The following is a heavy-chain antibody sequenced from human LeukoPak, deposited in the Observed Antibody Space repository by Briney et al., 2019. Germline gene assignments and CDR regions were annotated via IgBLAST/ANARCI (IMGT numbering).Heavy chain of an antibody. V-gene: IGHV4-34*01. J-gene: IGHJ6*03. D-gene: IGHD6-13*01. CDR3: ARLAAAVVFGYYYYYMDV. Sequence: PSETLSLTCSVSGASITGYYWSWIRQPPGKGLEWIGEINHSGSTNYNPSLKSRVTISVDTSKNQFSLKLSSVTAADTAVYYCARLAAAVVFGYYYYYMDVWGKGTTVTISS. CDR2: INHSGST. CDR1: GASITGYY.